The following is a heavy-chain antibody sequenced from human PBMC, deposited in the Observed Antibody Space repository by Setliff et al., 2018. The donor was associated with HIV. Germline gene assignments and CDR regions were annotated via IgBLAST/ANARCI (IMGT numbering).Heavy chain of an antibody. V-gene: IGHV1-2*06. CDR1: GYTFTAYY. J-gene: IGHJ3*02. CDR2: VNPNSGGT. D-gene: IGHD2-8*01. Sequence: GASVKVSCKASGYTFTAYYMSWVRQAPGQGLEWMGRVNPNSGGTNYAQKFQGRVTMTRDTSISTAYMELRRLRSDDTAVYYCASKVYCTNGVCLDAFDTWGQGTMVTVSS. CDR3: ASKVYCTNGVCLDAFDT.